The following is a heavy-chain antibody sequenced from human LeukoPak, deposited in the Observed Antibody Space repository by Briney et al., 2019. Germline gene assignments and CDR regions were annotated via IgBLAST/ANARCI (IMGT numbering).Heavy chain of an antibody. D-gene: IGHD3-10*01. J-gene: IGHJ6*04. V-gene: IGHV4-38-2*02. CDR2: IYHIGST. CDR1: GYSISSGYY. CDR3: ARDRVTMVRGVSYYYCMDV. Sequence: SETLSLTCAVSGYSISSGYYWGWIRQPPGKGLEWSGSIYHIGSTYYNPSLKSRVTISVDTSKNQFSLKLSSVTAADTAVYYCARDRVTMVRGVSYYYCMDVWGKGTTVTVSS.